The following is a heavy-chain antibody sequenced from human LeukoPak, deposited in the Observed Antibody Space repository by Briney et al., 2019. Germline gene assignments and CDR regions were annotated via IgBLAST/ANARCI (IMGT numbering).Heavy chain of an antibody. CDR1: GGTFSSYA. CDR2: IIPIFGTA. Sequence: SVKVSCKASGGTFSSYAISWVRQAPGQGLEWMEGIIPIFGTANYAQKFQGRVTITTDESTSTAYMELSSLRSEDTAVYYRASYKRYCSSTSCYPKGAFDIWGQGTMVTVSS. J-gene: IGHJ3*02. D-gene: IGHD2-2*01. CDR3: ASYKRYCSSTSCYPKGAFDI. V-gene: IGHV1-69*05.